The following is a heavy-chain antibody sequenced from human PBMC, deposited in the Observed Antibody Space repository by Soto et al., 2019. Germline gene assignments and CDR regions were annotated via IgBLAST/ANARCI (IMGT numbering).Heavy chain of an antibody. Sequence: ASVKASWKASRYTFTSCGIRWVRQAPGQGLEWMGWISAYNGNTDYAQTLQGRVTMTTDTSTSTAYVELRSLRSDDTAVYYCARPIQLGYYGMDVWGQGTTVTV. J-gene: IGHJ6*02. CDR2: ISAYNGNT. CDR1: RYTFTSCG. D-gene: IGHD5-18*01. CDR3: ARPIQLGYYGMDV. V-gene: IGHV1-18*04.